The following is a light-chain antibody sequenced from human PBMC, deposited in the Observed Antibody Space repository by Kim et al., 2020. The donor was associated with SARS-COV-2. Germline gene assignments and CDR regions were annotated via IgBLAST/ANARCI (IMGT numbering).Light chain of an antibody. CDR1: DLRSYY. Sequence: SSELTQDPAVSVALGQTVRITCQGDDLRSYYASWYQQKPGQAPALVIYGQNNRPSGIPDRFSGSDSGNTASLTITGAQAEDEADYYCSSRDSSGNHWVFGGGTQLTVL. J-gene: IGLJ3*02. CDR3: SSRDSSGNHWV. CDR2: GQN. V-gene: IGLV3-19*01.